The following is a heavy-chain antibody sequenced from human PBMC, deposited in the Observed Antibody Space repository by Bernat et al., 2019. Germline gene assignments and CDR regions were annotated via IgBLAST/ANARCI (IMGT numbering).Heavy chain of an antibody. CDR2: INPNSGGT. V-gene: IGHV1-2*04. CDR1: GYTFTGYY. D-gene: IGHD3-3*01. CDR3: ARVEDYFWGCYYHD. J-gene: IGHJ4*01. Sequence: QVQLVQSGAEVKKPGASVKVSCKASGYTFTGYYMHWVRQAPGQGLEWMGWINPNSGGTNYAQKFQGWVTMTRDTSSSTAYMELSRLRSDDTAVYYCARVEDYFWGCYYHDWGQGTLVTVSS.